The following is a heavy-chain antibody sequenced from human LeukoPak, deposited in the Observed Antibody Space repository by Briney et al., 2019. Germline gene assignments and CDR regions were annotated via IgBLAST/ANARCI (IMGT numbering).Heavy chain of an antibody. V-gene: IGHV4-59*08. CDR3: ARMREIAATGISGGDY. Sequence: SEPLSLTCTVSSGSITRDYWSWIRPPPGRGVEWIGDIYYSGSTNYNPSLNSRVTISVDTSKNQFSLKLSSVTAADTAVYYCARMREIAATGISGGDYWGQGTLVTVSS. D-gene: IGHD6-13*01. CDR2: IYYSGST. CDR1: SGSITRDY. J-gene: IGHJ4*02.